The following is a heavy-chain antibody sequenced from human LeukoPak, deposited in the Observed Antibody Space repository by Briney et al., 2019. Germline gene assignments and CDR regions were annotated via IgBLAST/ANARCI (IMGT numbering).Heavy chain of an antibody. CDR3: ARGRGGIAARPFDY. J-gene: IGHJ4*02. V-gene: IGHV4-34*01. CDR2: INHSGST. D-gene: IGHD6-6*01. Sequence: PSETLSLTCAVYGGSFSGYYWSWIRQPPGKGLEWIGGINHSGSTNYNPSLKSRVTISVDTSKNQFSLKLSSVTAADTAVYYCARGRGGIAARPFDYWGQGTLVTVSS. CDR1: GGSFSGYY.